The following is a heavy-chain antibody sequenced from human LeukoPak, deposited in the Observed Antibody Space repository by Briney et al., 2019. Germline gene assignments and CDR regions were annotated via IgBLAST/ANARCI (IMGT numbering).Heavy chain of an antibody. CDR3: ARSGYSSARYAGASGH. V-gene: IGHV3-7*01. CDR1: GFAFSTYW. CDR2: IKQDGSEK. J-gene: IGHJ4*02. D-gene: IGHD6-19*01. Sequence: GGSLRLSCAASGFAFSTYWMSWVRQAPGKGLEWVANIKQDGSEKYYVDSVKGRFTISRDNAKNSLYLQMNSLRAEDTAVYHCARSGYSSARYAGASGHWGQGTLVTVSS.